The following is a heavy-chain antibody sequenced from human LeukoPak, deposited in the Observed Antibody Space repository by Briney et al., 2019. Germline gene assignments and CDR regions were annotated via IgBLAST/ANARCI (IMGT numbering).Heavy chain of an antibody. CDR3: AKTDIVVVPAAMRGYYFDY. Sequence: AGLSLSLSCGSSRLTFSIYPVSGAPQAPEKGREGGSAISCSWGSTYYADSVRRRFTICRDNSKNTLYLQMNSLRAEDTAVYSCAKTDIVVVPAAMRGYYFDYWGQGTLVTVSS. D-gene: IGHD2-2*01. V-gene: IGHV3-23*01. CDR2: ISCSWGST. CDR1: RLTFSIYP. J-gene: IGHJ4*02.